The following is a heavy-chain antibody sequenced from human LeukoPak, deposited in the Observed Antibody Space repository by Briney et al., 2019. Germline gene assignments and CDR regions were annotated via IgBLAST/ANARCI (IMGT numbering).Heavy chain of an antibody. J-gene: IGHJ5*02. Sequence: SETLSLTCTASGGSISSYYWSWIRQPPGKGLEWIGYIYYSGSTNYNPSLKSRVTISVDTSKNQFSLKLNSVTAADTAVYYCARHARGSYSTYWFDPWGQGTLVTVSS. V-gene: IGHV4-59*08. D-gene: IGHD1-26*01. CDR3: ARHARGSYSTYWFDP. CDR2: IYYSGST. CDR1: GGSISSYY.